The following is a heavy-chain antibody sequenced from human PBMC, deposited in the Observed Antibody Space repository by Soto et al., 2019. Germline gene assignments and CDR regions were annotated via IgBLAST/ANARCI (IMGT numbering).Heavy chain of an antibody. CDR1: GGSISSYY. Sequence: ASETLSLTCTVSGGSISSYYWSWIRQPPGKGLEWIGYIYYSGSTNYNPSLKSRVTISVDTSKNQFSLKLTSVTAADTAVYYCARRVPLGYESNWFDPWGQGTLVTVSS. CDR2: IYYSGST. V-gene: IGHV4-59*01. J-gene: IGHJ5*02. CDR3: ARRVPLGYESNWFDP. D-gene: IGHD2-15*01.